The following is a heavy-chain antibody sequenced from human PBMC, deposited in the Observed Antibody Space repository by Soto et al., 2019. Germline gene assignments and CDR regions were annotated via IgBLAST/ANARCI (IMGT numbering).Heavy chain of an antibody. D-gene: IGHD6-19*01. V-gene: IGHV5-10-1*01. CDR2: IDPSDSYT. CDR1: GYSFTSYW. Sequence: GESLKISCKGSGYSFTSYWISWVRQMPGKGLEWMGRIDPSDSYTNYSPSFQGHVTISADKSISTAYLQWSSLKASDTAMYYCAIVFPGYSSGWYYYYGMDVWGQGTTVTVSS. J-gene: IGHJ6*02. CDR3: AIVFPGYSSGWYYYYGMDV.